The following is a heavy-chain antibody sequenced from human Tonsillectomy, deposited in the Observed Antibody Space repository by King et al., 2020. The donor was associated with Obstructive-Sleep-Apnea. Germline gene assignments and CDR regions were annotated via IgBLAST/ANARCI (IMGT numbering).Heavy chain of an antibody. CDR1: GFSLSSYW. D-gene: IGHD1-26*01. J-gene: IGHJ4*02. Sequence: VQLVESGGALVQPGGHLRLSCVASGFSLSSYWMSWVRQAPGKGLEWVANIKQDGSEKYYVDSVKGRFTISRDNSKNTLYLQMNTLRAEDTAVYYCAREGGWELLYYFDYWGQGTLVTVSS. V-gene: IGHV3-7*01. CDR3: AREGGWELLYYFDY. CDR2: IKQDGSEK.